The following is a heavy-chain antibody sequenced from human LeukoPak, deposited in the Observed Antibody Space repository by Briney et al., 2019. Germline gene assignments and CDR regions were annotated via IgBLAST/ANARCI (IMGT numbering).Heavy chain of an antibody. CDR2: ISWNSGSI. D-gene: IGHD5-18*01. V-gene: IGHV3-9*01. Sequence: GGSLRLSCAASGFTFDDYAMHWVRQAPAKGLEWVSGISWNSGSIGYADSVKGRFTISRDNAKNSLYLQMNSLRAEDTALYYCAKDRGFVQLWYFDYWGQGTLVTVSS. CDR1: GFTFDDYA. CDR3: AKDRGFVQLWYFDY. J-gene: IGHJ4*02.